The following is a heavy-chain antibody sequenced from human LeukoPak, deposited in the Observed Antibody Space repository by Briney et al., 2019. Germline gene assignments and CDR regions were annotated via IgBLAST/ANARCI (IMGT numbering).Heavy chain of an antibody. V-gene: IGHV3-74*01. D-gene: IGHD5-18*01. Sequence: PGGSLRLSCGASGFTFSSYWMHWVRQAPGKGLVWVSRINSDGSSTNYADSVKGRFTITRDNAKNTLYLQMNSLRAEDTAVYYCARYRNSYGFPDAFDIWGQGTMVTVSS. J-gene: IGHJ3*02. CDR3: ARYRNSYGFPDAFDI. CDR2: INSDGSST. CDR1: GFTFSSYW.